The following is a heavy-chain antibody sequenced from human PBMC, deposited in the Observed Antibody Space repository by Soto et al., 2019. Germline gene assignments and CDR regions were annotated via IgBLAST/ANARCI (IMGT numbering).Heavy chain of an antibody. CDR3: ARGPRESSDAFDI. D-gene: IGHD1-26*01. Sequence: ASVKVSCKASGYTFTSYDINWVRQANGQGLEWMGWMNPNSGNTGYAQKFQGRVTMTRNTSIRTAYMEVSSLRSEDTAVYYCARGPRESSDAFDIWGQGTMVTVSS. V-gene: IGHV1-8*01. CDR1: GYTFTSYD. CDR2: MNPNSGNT. J-gene: IGHJ3*02.